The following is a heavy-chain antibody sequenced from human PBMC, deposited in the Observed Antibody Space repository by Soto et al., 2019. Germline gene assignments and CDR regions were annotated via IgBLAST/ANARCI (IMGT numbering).Heavy chain of an antibody. CDR2: IDPTDSYT. Sequence: AEALQSSGKASGYSFTRKWISWVRQMPGKGLEWMGRIDPTDSYTNYSPSFQGHVTISVDKSINTAYLQWSSLKASDTAIYYCTXXXXXXXAXWXDPWGRGTLVTVSS. CDR1: GYSFTRKW. J-gene: IGHJ5*02. V-gene: IGHV5-10-1*01. CDR3: TXXXXXXXAXWXDP.